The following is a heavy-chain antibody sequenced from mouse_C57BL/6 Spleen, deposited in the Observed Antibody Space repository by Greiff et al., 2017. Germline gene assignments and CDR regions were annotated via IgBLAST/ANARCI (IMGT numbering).Heavy chain of an antibody. CDR2: INPNNGGT. Sequence: VQLQQSGPELVKPGASVKISCKASGYTFTDYYMNWVKQSHGKSLEWIGDINPNNGGTSYNQKFKGKATLTVDKSSSTAYMELRSLTSEDSAVYYCARGGHYYGSSYGYYFDYWGQGTTLTVSS. D-gene: IGHD1-1*01. CDR1: GYTFTDYY. V-gene: IGHV1-26*01. J-gene: IGHJ2*01. CDR3: ARGGHYYGSSYGYYFDY.